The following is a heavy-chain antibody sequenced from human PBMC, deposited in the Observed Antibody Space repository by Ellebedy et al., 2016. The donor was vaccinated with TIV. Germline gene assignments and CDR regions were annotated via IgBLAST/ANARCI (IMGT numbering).Heavy chain of an antibody. CDR3: AADYDIVAGYYRGDAFDV. Sequence: SETLSLXXTVSGDSVSGYYWSWIRQSPRKGLEWIGNIFDGGDTNYNPSLKSRVTISVDTSKNQFSLKLNSVTAADTAVYYCAADYDIVAGYYRGDAFDVWGQGTMVTVSS. CDR2: IFDGGDT. J-gene: IGHJ3*01. V-gene: IGHV4-59*08. D-gene: IGHD3-9*01. CDR1: GDSVSGYY.